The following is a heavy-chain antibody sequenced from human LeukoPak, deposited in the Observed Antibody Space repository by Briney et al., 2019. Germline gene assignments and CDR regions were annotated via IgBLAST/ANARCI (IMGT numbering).Heavy chain of an antibody. CDR1: GFTFSGFA. D-gene: IGHD2-15*01. Sequence: PGGSLRLSCVASGFTFSGFAMIWVRQVPGKGLEWVSSISTCSSNKYYADSVKGRFTISRDNSKNTLYLQMNSLRAEDTAIYYCGKGRAVVGAAGPDHWGQGTLATVSS. V-gene: IGHV3-23*01. J-gene: IGHJ4*02. CDR3: GKGRAVVGAAGPDH. CDR2: ISTCSSNK.